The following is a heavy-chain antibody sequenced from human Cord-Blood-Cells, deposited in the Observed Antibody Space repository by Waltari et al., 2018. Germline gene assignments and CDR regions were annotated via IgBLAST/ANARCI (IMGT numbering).Heavy chain of an antibody. J-gene: IGHJ4*02. CDR3: ARAAGGSYFDY. V-gene: IGHV3-30*04. Sequence: QVQLVESGGGVVQPGRSLRLSCAASGFTFSSYAMHWVRQAPGKGLGWVQVISYDGSNKDYADSVKDRFTISRDNSKNALYLQMNSLRAEDTAVYYCARAAGGSYFDYWGQGTLVTVSS. CDR2: ISYDGSNK. D-gene: IGHD1-26*01. CDR1: GFTFSSYA.